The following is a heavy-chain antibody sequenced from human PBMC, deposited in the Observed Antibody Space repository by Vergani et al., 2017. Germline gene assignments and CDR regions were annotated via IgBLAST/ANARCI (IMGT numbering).Heavy chain of an antibody. V-gene: IGHV4-34*01. J-gene: IGHJ4*02. Sequence: QVQLQQWGAGLLKPSETLSLTCAVYGGSFSGYYWSWIRQPPGKGLEWIGEINHSGSTNYNPSLKSRVTISVDTSKNQFSLKLSSVTAADTAVYYCARDRHDYGGTDYWGQGTLVTVSS. CDR1: GGSFSGYY. CDR3: ARDRHDYGGTDY. CDR2: INHSGST. D-gene: IGHD4-23*01.